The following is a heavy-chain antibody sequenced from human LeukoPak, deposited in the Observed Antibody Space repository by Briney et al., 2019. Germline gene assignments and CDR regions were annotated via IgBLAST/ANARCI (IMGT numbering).Heavy chain of an antibody. CDR1: GGSISSYY. Sequence: SETLSLTCTVSGGSISSYYWSWIRQPAGKGLEWIGRIYTSGSTNYNPSLKSRVTMSVDTSKNQFSLKLSSVTAADTAVYYCAREYDSSGYYSHNDYWGQGTLVTVSS. J-gene: IGHJ4*02. CDR2: IYTSGST. CDR3: AREYDSSGYYSHNDY. V-gene: IGHV4-4*07. D-gene: IGHD3-22*01.